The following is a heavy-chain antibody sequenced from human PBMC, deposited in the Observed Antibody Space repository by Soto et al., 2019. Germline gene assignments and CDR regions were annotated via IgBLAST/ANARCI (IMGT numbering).Heavy chain of an antibody. CDR2: ISYDGSNK. Sequence: GGSLRLSCAASGFTFSSYGMHWVRQAPGKGLEWVAVISYDGSNKYYADSVKGRFTISRDNSKNTLYLQMNSLRAEDTAVYYCAKYRLGVVISYYYGMDVWGQGTTVTVSS. D-gene: IGHD3-3*01. J-gene: IGHJ6*02. V-gene: IGHV3-30*18. CDR3: AKYRLGVVISYYYGMDV. CDR1: GFTFSSYG.